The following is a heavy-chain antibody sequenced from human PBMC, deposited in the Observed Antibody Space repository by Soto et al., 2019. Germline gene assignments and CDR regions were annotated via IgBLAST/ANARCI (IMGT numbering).Heavy chain of an antibody. V-gene: IGHV4-30-4*01. CDR3: ARDRGGFYGSGRFVY. CDR2: IYYSGST. Sequence: PSETLSLTCTVSGGSISSGDYYWSWIRQPPGKGLEWIGYIYYSGSTYYNPSLKSRVTMSVDTSKNQFSPKLTSVTAADTAVYYCARDRGGFYGSGRFVYWGQGTLVTVSS. CDR1: GGSISSGDYY. D-gene: IGHD3-10*01. J-gene: IGHJ4*02.